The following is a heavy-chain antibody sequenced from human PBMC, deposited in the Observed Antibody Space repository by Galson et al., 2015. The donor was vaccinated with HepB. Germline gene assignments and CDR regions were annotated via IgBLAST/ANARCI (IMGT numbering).Heavy chain of an antibody. D-gene: IGHD6-19*01. Sequence: SLRLSCAASGFTFSSYAMSWVRQAPGKGLEWVSAISGSGGSTYYADSVKGRFTISRDNSKNTLYLQMNSLRAEDTAVYYCAKDTNGLQWLVLDYFDYWGQGTLVTGSS. CDR1: GFTFSSYA. J-gene: IGHJ4*02. CDR3: AKDTNGLQWLVLDYFDY. V-gene: IGHV3-23*01. CDR2: ISGSGGST.